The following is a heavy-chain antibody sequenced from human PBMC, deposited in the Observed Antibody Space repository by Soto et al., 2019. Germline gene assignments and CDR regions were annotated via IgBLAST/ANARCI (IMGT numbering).Heavy chain of an antibody. V-gene: IGHV4-34*01. Sequence: QVQLQQWGAGLLKPSETLSLTCAVYGGSFSGYYWSWIRQPPGKGLEWIGEIHHSGSTNYNPSLKSRVTISVDTYKKPFSLKLSSVTAADTAVYYCASDRRHATTAFHYYYGLDVWGQGTTVTVSS. CDR1: GGSFSGYY. J-gene: IGHJ6*02. D-gene: IGHD5-12*01. CDR3: ASDRRHATTAFHYYYGLDV. CDR2: IHHSGST.